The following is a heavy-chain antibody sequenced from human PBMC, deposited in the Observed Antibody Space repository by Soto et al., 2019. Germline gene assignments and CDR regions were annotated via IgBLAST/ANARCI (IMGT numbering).Heavy chain of an antibody. CDR2: ISGSGGST. D-gene: IGHD1-7*01. J-gene: IGHJ4*02. CDR1: GFTFSSYA. Sequence: EVQLLESGGGLVQPGGSLRLSCAPSGFTFSSYAMSWVPQAPGKGLEWVSAISGSGGSTYYADSVKGRFTISRDNSKNTLYLQMNSLRAEDTAVYYCARYNWNYYFDYWGQGTLVTVSS. V-gene: IGHV3-23*01. CDR3: ARYNWNYYFDY.